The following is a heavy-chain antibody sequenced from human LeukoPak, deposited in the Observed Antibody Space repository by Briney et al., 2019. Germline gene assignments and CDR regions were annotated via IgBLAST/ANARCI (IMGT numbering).Heavy chain of an antibody. CDR2: MNPNSGNT. CDR1: GYTFTSYD. V-gene: IGHV1-8*01. Sequence: VSVKVSCKASGYTFTSYDINWVRQATGQGLEWMGWMNPNSGNTGYAQKFQGRVTMTRNTSISTAYMELSSLRSEDTAVYYCARATGSSSWTPPGYWGQGTLVTVSS. D-gene: IGHD6-13*01. CDR3: ARATGSSSWTPPGY. J-gene: IGHJ4*02.